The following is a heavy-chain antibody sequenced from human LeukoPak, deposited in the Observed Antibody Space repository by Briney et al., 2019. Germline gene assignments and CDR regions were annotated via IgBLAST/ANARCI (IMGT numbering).Heavy chain of an antibody. CDR2: VYYSGST. V-gene: IGHV4-59*01. D-gene: IGHD2-15*01. CDR3: ARDRTRYCSGGSCYGSAFDI. Sequence: SETLSLTCTVSGGSINNYYWNWIRQPPGKGLEWIGFVYYSGSTNYNPSLKSRVTISVDTSKNQFSLKLNSVTAADTAVYYCARDRTRYCSGGSCYGSAFDIWGQGTMVTVSS. CDR1: GGSINNYY. J-gene: IGHJ3*02.